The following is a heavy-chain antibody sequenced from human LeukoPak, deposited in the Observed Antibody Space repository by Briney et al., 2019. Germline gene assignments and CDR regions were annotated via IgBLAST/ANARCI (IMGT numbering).Heavy chain of an antibody. D-gene: IGHD6-19*01. CDR3: ARAVAGPRYFDY. J-gene: IGHJ4*02. CDR2: IYFSGFT. Sequence: SETLSLTCTVSGGSISSSNYYWGWIRQPPGKGLEWIGIIYFSGFTYYSPSLKSRVTISVDTSKNQFSLKLSSVTAADTAAYYCARAVAGPRYFDYWGQGTLVTVSS. CDR1: GGSISSSNYY. V-gene: IGHV4-39*01.